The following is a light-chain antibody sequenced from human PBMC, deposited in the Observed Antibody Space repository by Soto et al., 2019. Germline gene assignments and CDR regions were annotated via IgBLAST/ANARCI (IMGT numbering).Light chain of an antibody. J-gene: IGKJ1*01. V-gene: IGKV1-5*03. CDR3: QQYNSYSRT. CDR2: KAS. Sequence: IKMTQSPSTLSASIGGRVTITCPASQSISSWLAWYQQKPGKAPKLLIYKASSLESGVPSRFSGSGSGTEFTLTISSLQPDDFASYYCQQYNSYSRTFGQGTKVDI. CDR1: QSISSW.